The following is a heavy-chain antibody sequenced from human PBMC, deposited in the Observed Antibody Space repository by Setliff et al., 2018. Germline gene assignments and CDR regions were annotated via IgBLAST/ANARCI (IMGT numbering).Heavy chain of an antibody. CDR2: LYTSGDT. CDR1: GGSISSHY. CDR3: ARDRVVVLAGRRGFYFDY. D-gene: IGHD2-15*01. V-gene: IGHV4-4*07. Sequence: TSETLSLTCTVSGGSISSHYWTWIRQPAGKGLEWIGRLYTSGDTNYNPSLKSRVSMSLDTSKNQFSLKLSSVTAADTAVYYCARDRVVVLAGRRGFYFDYWGQGTLVTVSS. J-gene: IGHJ4*02.